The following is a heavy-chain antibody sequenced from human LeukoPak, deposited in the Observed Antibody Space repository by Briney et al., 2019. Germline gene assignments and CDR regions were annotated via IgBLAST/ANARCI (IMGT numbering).Heavy chain of an antibody. J-gene: IGHJ6*03. Sequence: GGSLRLSCAASGFSFITYTMAWVRQAPGRGLEWVSSINIDGKYTYYADSVKGRFTISRDNARNSLFLQVNSLRAEDTAVYYYARRFCTNTNCYAMDVGGKGTTVTVSS. D-gene: IGHD2-8*01. V-gene: IGHV3-21*01. CDR2: INIDGKYT. CDR1: GFSFITYT. CDR3: ARRFCTNTNCYAMDV.